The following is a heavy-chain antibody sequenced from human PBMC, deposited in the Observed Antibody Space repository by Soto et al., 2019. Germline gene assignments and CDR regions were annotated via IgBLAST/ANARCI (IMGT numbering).Heavy chain of an antibody. D-gene: IGHD5-12*01. J-gene: IGHJ4*02. CDR2: ISSSSSPI. V-gene: IGHV3-48*02. Sequence: PGGSLRLSCAASGFTFSFFNMNCVRQAPGKGLEWVSYISSSSSPIYYADSVKGRFTISRDNAKNPLYLQMNSLRDEDTAVYYCARGEYSGFGDYWGQGTLVTVSS. CDR3: ARGEYSGFGDY. CDR1: GFTFSFFN.